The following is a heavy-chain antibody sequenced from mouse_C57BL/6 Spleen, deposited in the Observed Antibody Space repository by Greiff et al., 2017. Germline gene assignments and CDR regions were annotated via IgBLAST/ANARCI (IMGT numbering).Heavy chain of an antibody. CDR2: IDPSDSYT. Sequence: QVQLQQPGAELVRPGTSVKLSCKASGYTFTSYWMHWVKQRPGQGLEWIGVIDPSDSYTNYNQKFKGKATLTVDTSSSTAYMQLSSLTSEDSAVYYCASGGGWLLPFAYWGQGTLVTVSA. J-gene: IGHJ3*01. V-gene: IGHV1-59*01. CDR3: ASGGGWLLPFAY. D-gene: IGHD2-3*01. CDR1: GYTFTSYW.